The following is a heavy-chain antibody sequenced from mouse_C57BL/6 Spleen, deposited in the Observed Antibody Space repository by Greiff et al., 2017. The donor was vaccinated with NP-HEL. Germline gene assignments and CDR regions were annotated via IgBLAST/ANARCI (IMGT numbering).Heavy chain of an antibody. V-gene: IGHV1-26*01. CDR2: INPNNGGT. CDR1: GYTFTDYY. Sequence: EVQLQQSGPELVKPGASVKISCKASGYTFTDYYMNWVKQSHGKSLEWIGDINPNNGGTSYNQKFKGKATLTVDKSSSTAYMELRSLTSEDSAVYYCARYDYDDCWGQGTTLTVSS. J-gene: IGHJ2*01. D-gene: IGHD2-4*01. CDR3: ARYDYDDC.